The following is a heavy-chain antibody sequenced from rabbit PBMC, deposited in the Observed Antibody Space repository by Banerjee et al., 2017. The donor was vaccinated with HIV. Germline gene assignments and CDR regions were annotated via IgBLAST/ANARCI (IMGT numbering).Heavy chain of an antibody. CDR3: ARDLAGVIGWNFNL. V-gene: IGHV1S45*01. Sequence: QEQLEESGGDLVKPEGSLTLTCTASGFDLSSGAMSWVRQAPGKGLEWIGYIYTSSGNTVYASWAKGRFTISRTSSTTVALQMTSLTAADTATYFCARDLAGVIGWNFNLWGPGTLVTV. CDR2: IYTSSGNT. J-gene: IGHJ4*01. D-gene: IGHD4-1*01. CDR1: GFDLSSGAM.